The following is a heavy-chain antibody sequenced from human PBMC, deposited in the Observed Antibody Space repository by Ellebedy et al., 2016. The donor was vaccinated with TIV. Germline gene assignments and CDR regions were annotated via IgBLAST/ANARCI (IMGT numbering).Heavy chain of an antibody. CDR3: AREGGSYGDYDYFDY. CDR1: GFTFSSYW. V-gene: IGHV3-74*01. D-gene: IGHD4-17*01. J-gene: IGHJ4*02. CDR2: INSDGSST. Sequence: GGSLRLSCAASGFTFSSYWMHWVRQAPGKGLVWVSRINSDGSSTSYADSVKGRFTISRDNAKNTLYLQMNSLRAEDTAVYYCAREGGSYGDYDYFDYWGQGTLVTVSS.